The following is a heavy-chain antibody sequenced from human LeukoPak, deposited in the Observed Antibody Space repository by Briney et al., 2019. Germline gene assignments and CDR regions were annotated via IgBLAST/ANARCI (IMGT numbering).Heavy chain of an antibody. J-gene: IGHJ5*02. CDR1: GYSISSGYY. D-gene: IGHD1-26*01. Sequence: SETLSLTCTVSGYSISSGYYWGWIRQPPGKGLEWIGSIYHSGSTYYNPSLKSRVTISVDTSKNQFSLKLSSVTAADTAVYYCASIVGGSRFDPWGQGILVTVSS. CDR3: ASIVGGSRFDP. CDR2: IYHSGST. V-gene: IGHV4-38-2*02.